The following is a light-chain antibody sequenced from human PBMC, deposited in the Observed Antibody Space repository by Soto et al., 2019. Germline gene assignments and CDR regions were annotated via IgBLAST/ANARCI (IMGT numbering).Light chain of an antibody. CDR1: QSVSSN. CDR3: LQYGSSVWT. CDR2: GAS. J-gene: IGKJ1*01. Sequence: EIVMTQSPATLSVSPVEIAILSFMASQSVSSNLAWYQQKPGQAPRLLIYGASSRATGIPDRFSGSGSGTDFTLTIPRLEPEDFAVYYCLQYGSSVWTCGQGTKGDI. V-gene: IGKV3-20*01.